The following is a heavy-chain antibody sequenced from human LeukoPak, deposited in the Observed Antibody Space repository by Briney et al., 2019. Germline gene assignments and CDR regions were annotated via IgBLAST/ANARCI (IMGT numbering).Heavy chain of an antibody. CDR3: AKTRTAVTSLDY. CDR1: GFTFINYA. D-gene: IGHD4-17*01. V-gene: IGHV3-23*01. J-gene: IGHJ4*02. CDR2: MSGGAGST. Sequence: GGSLGLSCAASGFTFINYAMTWVRQAPGKGLEWVSTMSGGAGSTFYADSVKGWFTISRDNSHYTLYLQMNSLRPDDTAVYYGAKTRTAVTSLDYWGQGTLVTVSS.